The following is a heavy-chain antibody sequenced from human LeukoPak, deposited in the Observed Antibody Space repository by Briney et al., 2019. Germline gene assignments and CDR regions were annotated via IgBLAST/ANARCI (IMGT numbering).Heavy chain of an antibody. CDR1: GFTFSNAW. Sequence: PGGSLRLSCAASGFTFSNAWMNWVRQAPGKGLEWVGRIKSKTDGGTTDYAAPVKGRFTISRDDSKNTLYLQMNSLKTEDTAVYYCTLGTRGPYGDALDYWGQGTLVTVSS. CDR2: IKSKTDGGTT. CDR3: TLGTRGPYGDALDY. V-gene: IGHV3-15*07. D-gene: IGHD4-17*01. J-gene: IGHJ4*02.